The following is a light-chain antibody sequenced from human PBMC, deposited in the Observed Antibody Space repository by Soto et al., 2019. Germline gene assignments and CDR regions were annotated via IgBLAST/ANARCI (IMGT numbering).Light chain of an antibody. Sequence: DIQMTQSPSTLSASVGDRVTITCRASQSITTWLAWYQQKPGKAPNLLIYDASNLQSGVPSRFSGSRSGPNFTLTISSLQPEDFATYYCQQSYSSPPTFGQGTKVDIK. CDR3: QQSYSSPPT. J-gene: IGKJ1*01. V-gene: IGKV1-39*01. CDR1: QSITTW. CDR2: DAS.